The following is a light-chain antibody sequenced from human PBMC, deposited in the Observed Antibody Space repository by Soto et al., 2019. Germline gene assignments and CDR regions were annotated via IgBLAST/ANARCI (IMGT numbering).Light chain of an antibody. V-gene: IGKV3-11*01. CDR1: QSVRSY. CDR2: DAS. Sequence: EIVLTQSPATLSLSPGERATLSCRASQSVRSYLAWYQQKPGQAPRLLIYDASNRATGIPARFSGSGSGTDFTLTINSLEPEDFAVYHRQLRSSGLTFCGGINVDI. CDR3: QLRSSGLT. J-gene: IGKJ4*01.